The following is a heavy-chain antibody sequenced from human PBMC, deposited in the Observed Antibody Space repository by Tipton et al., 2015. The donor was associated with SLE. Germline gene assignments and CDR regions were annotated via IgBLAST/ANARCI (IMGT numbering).Heavy chain of an antibody. CDR3: ARFVFWSPIGDR. D-gene: IGHD3-3*01. CDR1: GGSISSGGYS. J-gene: IGHJ4*02. CDR2: IYHSGST. V-gene: IGHV4-30-2*01. Sequence: TLSLTCAVSGGSISSGGYSWSWIRQPPGKGLEWIGYIYHSGSTNYNPSLKSRVTISVDTSKNQFSLKLSSVTAADTAVYYCARFVFWSPIGDRWGQGTLVTVSS.